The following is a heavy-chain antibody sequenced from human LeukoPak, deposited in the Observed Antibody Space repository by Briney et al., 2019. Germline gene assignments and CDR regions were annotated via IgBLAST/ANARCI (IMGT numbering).Heavy chain of an antibody. J-gene: IGHJ4*02. CDR3: ARGTISSGSYSVDY. V-gene: IGHV3-30*01. CDR2: ISFDGSNR. CDR1: GFTLSSAG. Sequence: GGSLRLSCAASGFTLSSAGMHWVRQAPGKGLEWVAFISFDGSNRDYADSVRGRFTISRDNSQNTLYLQLDSLRSEDTAIYYCARGTISSGSYSVDYWGQGTLVTVSS. D-gene: IGHD3-22*01.